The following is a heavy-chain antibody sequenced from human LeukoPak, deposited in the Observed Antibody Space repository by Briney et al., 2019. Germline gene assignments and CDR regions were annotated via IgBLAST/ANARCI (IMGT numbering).Heavy chain of an antibody. CDR2: IKGGGGDP. CDR1: GLTFSTYA. D-gene: IGHD2-21*02. CDR3: AKGGHDFNPFYW. V-gene: IGHV3-23*01. J-gene: IGHJ4*02. Sequence: PGGSLRLSCAASGLTFSTYAMGWVRQAPGKGLEWVSSIKGGGGDPFYADSVKGRFTISRDNSRNTLFLQLNSLRAEDSAVYYCAKGGHDFNPFYWWGQGTLVTVSS.